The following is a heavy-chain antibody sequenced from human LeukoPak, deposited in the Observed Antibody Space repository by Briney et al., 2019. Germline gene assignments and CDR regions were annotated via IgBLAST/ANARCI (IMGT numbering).Heavy chain of an antibody. CDR2: IFYRGGT. Sequence: PSEALSLTCAVYGGSFSGYYWSWIRQPPGKGLEWIGSIFYRGGTHYNPSLKSRLTLSLDTSKNQFSLKLTSVTAADTAVFYCARSFRRGVWQFDPWGQGTLVIVSS. D-gene: IGHD3-10*01. CDR3: ARSFRRGVWQFDP. J-gene: IGHJ5*02. CDR1: GGSFSGYY. V-gene: IGHV4-34*09.